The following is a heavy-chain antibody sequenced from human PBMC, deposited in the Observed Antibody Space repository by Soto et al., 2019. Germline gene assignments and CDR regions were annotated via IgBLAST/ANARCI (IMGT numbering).Heavy chain of an antibody. CDR2: IYPGDSDT. D-gene: IGHD3-10*01. CDR1: GYSFTSYW. CDR3: ARRGITMVRGVIADYGMDV. V-gene: IGHV5-51*01. Sequence: GESRKISCKGSGYSFTSYWIGWVRQMPGKGLEWMGIIYPGDSDTRYSPSFQGQVTISADKSISTAYLQWSSLKASDTAMYYCARRGITMVRGVIADYGMDVWGQGTTVTVS. J-gene: IGHJ6*02.